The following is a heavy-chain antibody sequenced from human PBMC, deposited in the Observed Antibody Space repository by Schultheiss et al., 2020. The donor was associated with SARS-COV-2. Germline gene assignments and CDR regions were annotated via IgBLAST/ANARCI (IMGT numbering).Heavy chain of an antibody. Sequence: SQTLSLTCTVSGGSISSYYWSWIRQPPGKGLERIGEINHSGSTNYNPSLKNRVTISVDTSKNQFSLKLSSVTAADTAVYYCARGRPRITIFGVRKRDYWGQGTLVTVSS. J-gene: IGHJ4*02. CDR1: GGSISSYY. D-gene: IGHD3-3*01. CDR2: INHSGST. V-gene: IGHV4-34*01. CDR3: ARGRPRITIFGVRKRDY.